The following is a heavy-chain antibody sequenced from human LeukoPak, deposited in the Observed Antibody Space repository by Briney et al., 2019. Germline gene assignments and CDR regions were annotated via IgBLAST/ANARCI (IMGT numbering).Heavy chain of an antibody. Sequence: SETLSLTCTVSGGSISGYYWSWIRQPPGKGLEWIGNIYYSGSTNCNPSLKSRVTISVDTSKKQSSLKLSSVIAADTAVYYCARSYYGYHGSGSYYSLDYWGQGTLVTVSS. CDR3: ARSYYGYHGSGSYYSLDY. J-gene: IGHJ4*02. CDR1: GGSISGYY. D-gene: IGHD3-10*01. V-gene: IGHV4-59*01. CDR2: IYYSGST.